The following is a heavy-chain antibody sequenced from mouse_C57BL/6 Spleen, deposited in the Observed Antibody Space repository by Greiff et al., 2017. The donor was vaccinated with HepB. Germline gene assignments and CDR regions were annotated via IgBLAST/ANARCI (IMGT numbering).Heavy chain of an antibody. CDR2: INPSSGYT. V-gene: IGHV1-4*01. J-gene: IGHJ2*01. CDR1: GYTFTSYT. Sequence: QVQLKESGAELARPGASVKMSCKASGYTFTSYTMHWVKQRPGQGLEWIGYINPSSGYTKYNQKFKDKATLTADKSSSTAYMQLSSLTSEDSAVYYCERGYDGPYGGFDYWGQGTTLTVSS. CDR3: ERGYDGPYGGFDY. D-gene: IGHD2-3*01.